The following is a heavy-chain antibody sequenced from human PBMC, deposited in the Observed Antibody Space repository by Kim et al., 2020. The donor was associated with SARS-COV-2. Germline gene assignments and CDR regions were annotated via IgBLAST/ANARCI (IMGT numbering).Heavy chain of an antibody. D-gene: IGHD3-10*01. CDR1: GGTFSSYA. CDR3: AREGFGEKHAFDI. Sequence: SVKVSCKASGGTFSSYAISWVRQAPGQGLEWMGGIIPIFGTANYAQKFQGRVTITADESTSTAYMELSSLRSEDTAVYYCAREGFGEKHAFDIWGQGTMVTVSS. J-gene: IGHJ3*02. V-gene: IGHV1-69*13. CDR2: IIPIFGTA.